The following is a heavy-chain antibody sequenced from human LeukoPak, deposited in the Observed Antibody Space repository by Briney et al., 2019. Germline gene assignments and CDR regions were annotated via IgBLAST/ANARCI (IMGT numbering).Heavy chain of an antibody. CDR2: ISAYNGNT. Sequence: ASVKVSCEASGYTFTSYGISWVRQAPGQGLEWMGWISAYNGNTNYAQKLQGRVTMTTDTSTSTAYMELRSLRSDDTAVYYCARDLCTNGVCLPMDVWGQGTTVTVSS. J-gene: IGHJ6*02. CDR1: GYTFTSYG. CDR3: ARDLCTNGVCLPMDV. D-gene: IGHD2-8*01. V-gene: IGHV1-18*01.